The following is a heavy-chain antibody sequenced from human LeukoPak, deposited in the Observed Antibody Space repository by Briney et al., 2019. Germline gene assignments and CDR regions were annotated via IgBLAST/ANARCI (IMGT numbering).Heavy chain of an antibody. V-gene: IGHV1-2*02. Sequence: GASVKVSCKASGYTFTDYYIHWVRQAPGQGLEWMGWINPNSSDTSYAQNFHGRVTMTRDWSINTAYLEVSSVKSDDTVVFYCARGEQWLIRYWGQGTLVTVSS. CDR3: ARGEQWLIRY. J-gene: IGHJ4*02. CDR1: GYTFTDYY. CDR2: INPNSSDT. D-gene: IGHD6-19*01.